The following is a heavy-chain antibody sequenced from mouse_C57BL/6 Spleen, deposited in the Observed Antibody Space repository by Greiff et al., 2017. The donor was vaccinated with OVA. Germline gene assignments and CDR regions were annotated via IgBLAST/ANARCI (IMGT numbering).Heavy chain of an antibody. D-gene: IGHD4-1*02. CDR1: GFNFKNTY. Sequence: VQLQQSVAELVRPGASVKLSCTASGFNFKNTYMHWVKQRPEQGLEWIGRIDPANGNTKYAPKFQGKATITADTSSNTAYLQLSSLTSEDTAIYYCAQLGRDYAMDYWGQGTSVTVSS. CDR3: AQLGRDYAMDY. J-gene: IGHJ4*01. CDR2: IDPANGNT. V-gene: IGHV14-3*01.